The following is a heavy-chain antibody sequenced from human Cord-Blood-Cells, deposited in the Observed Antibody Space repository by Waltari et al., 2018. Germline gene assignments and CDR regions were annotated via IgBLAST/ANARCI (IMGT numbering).Heavy chain of an antibody. CDR1: GYSISSCYY. CDR2: IYHSGST. Sequence: QVQLQESGPGLVKPSETLSLTCTVSGYSISSCYYWGWIRQPPGKGLEWIGSIYHSGSTYYNPPLKSRVTISVDTSKNQFSLKLSSVTAADTAVYYCARSYSSSSAFDIWGQGTMVTVSS. D-gene: IGHD6-6*01. CDR3: ARSYSSSSAFDI. J-gene: IGHJ3*02. V-gene: IGHV4-38-2*02.